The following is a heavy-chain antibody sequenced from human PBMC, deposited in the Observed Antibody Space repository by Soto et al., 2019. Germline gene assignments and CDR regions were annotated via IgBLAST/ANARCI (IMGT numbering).Heavy chain of an antibody. Sequence: EVQLVESGGGLVQPGGSLRLSCAASGFTFSSYWMSWVPQAPGKGLEWVANIKQDGSEKYYVDSVKGRFTISRDDAKKSLYRQMSSLRGEDTAVYYCARGHRVGATIWGQGTMVTVSS. J-gene: IGHJ3*02. CDR1: GFTFSSYW. CDR2: IKQDGSEK. CDR3: ARGHRVGATI. D-gene: IGHD1-26*01. V-gene: IGHV3-7*01.